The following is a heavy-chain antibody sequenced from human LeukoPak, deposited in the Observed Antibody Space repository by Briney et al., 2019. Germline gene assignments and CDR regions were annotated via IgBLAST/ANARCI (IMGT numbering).Heavy chain of an antibody. J-gene: IGHJ4*02. CDR2: VSSSGIIK. D-gene: IGHD4-17*01. CDR1: GFTFNDSH. V-gene: IGHV3-11*01. Sequence: GGSLRLSCAASGFTFNDSHMSWIRQAPGKGLEWIAYVSSSGIIKYYPDSVKGRFTISRDNAKNSLSLQMNSLTAEDTAVYYCVRWSPSTVTYDYWGQGTLVTVSS. CDR3: VRWSPSTVTYDY.